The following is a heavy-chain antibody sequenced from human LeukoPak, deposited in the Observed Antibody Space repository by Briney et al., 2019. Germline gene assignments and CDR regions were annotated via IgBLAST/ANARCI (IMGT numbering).Heavy chain of an antibody. D-gene: IGHD1-14*01. CDR3: ARGEHHSFPYFFNY. CDR2: PKNGDT. J-gene: IGHJ4*02. Sequence: PKNGDTTYAQNFHGRVTMTRDTSVSTAYMEVSGLRTDDTAFYYCARGEHHSFPYFFNYWGQGTLVIVSS. V-gene: IGHV1-2*02.